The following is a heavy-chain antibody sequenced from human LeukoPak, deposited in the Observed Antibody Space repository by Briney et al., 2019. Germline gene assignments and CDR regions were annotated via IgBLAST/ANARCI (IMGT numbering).Heavy chain of an antibody. Sequence: GGSLRLSCAASRFTFSSYGMHWVRQAPGKGLEWVAFIRYDGSDKYYADSVKGRFTISRDNSKNTLYLQMNSLRAEDTAVYYCAKYLREMAIHSHLDYWGQGTLVTVSS. CDR3: AKYLREMAIHSHLDY. V-gene: IGHV3-30*02. CDR1: RFTFSSYG. J-gene: IGHJ4*02. D-gene: IGHD5-24*01. CDR2: IRYDGSDK.